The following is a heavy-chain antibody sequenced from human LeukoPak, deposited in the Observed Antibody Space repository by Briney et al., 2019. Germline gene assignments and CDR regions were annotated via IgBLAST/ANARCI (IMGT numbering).Heavy chain of an antibody. CDR2: INPNSGGT. Sequence: ASVKVSCKASGYTFTGYYMHWVRQAPGQGLEWMGWINPNSGGTNYAQKFQGRVTITADKSTSTAYMELSSLRSEDTAVYYCASLIDTVVTTYAFDIWGQGTMVTVSS. CDR3: ASLIDTVVTTYAFDI. J-gene: IGHJ3*02. CDR1: GYTFTGYY. D-gene: IGHD4-23*01. V-gene: IGHV1-2*02.